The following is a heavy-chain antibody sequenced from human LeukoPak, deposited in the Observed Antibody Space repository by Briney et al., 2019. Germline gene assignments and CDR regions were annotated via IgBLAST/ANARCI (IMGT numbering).Heavy chain of an antibody. Sequence: ASVKVSCKTSGYIFTDYYIHWVRQARGQGLEWMGWINPNSGGTYFAQKSEATVTLTRDTSINTAYMEMRGLTSDDTAVYYCARDLRAFRDGYKNRNYYLDYWGQGTLVTVSS. J-gene: IGHJ4*02. V-gene: IGHV1-2*02. CDR2: INPNSGGT. CDR3: ARDLRAFRDGYKNRNYYLDY. CDR1: GYIFTDYY. D-gene: IGHD5-24*01.